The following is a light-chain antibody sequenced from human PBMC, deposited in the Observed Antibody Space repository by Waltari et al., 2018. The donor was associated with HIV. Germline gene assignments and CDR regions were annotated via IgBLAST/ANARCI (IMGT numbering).Light chain of an antibody. CDR1: RSNIGAGFF. CDR2: RDI. Sequence: QSALTQPPSVSGAPGQRVTISCTGNRSNIGAGFFVHWYQHLPGTAPKVRVYRDINRPSGVPDRFSGSKAGTAASLVITGLQAEDEADYYCQSYDSSLRASVFGGGTKLTVL. V-gene: IGLV1-40*01. CDR3: QSYDSSLRASV. J-gene: IGLJ2*01.